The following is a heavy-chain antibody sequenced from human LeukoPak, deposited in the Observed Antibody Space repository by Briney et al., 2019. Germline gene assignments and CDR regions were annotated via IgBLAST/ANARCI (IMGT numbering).Heavy chain of an antibody. CDR2: ISSSSSTI. V-gene: IGHV3-48*04. CDR1: GFTFSSYW. Sequence: GGSLRLSCAASGFTFSSYWMNWVRQAPGKGLEWVSYISSSSSTIYYADSVKGRSTISRDNAKNSLYLQMNSLRAEDTAFYYCAKGRDGYVAPADYWGQGTLVTVSS. CDR3: AKGRDGYVAPADY. J-gene: IGHJ4*02. D-gene: IGHD5-24*01.